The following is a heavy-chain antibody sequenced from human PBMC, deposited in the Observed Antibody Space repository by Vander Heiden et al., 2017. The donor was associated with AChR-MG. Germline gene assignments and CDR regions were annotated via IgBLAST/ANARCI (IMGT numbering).Heavy chain of an antibody. D-gene: IGHD6-13*01. CDR1: GYTFTGYY. CDR2: INPNSGGT. CDR3: ARDVRYSSSWLPGYYYYYGMDV. Sequence: QVQLVQSGAEVKKPGASVKVSCKASGYTFTGYYMHWVRQAPGQGLEWMGWINPNSGGTNYARKFQGWVTMTRDTSISTAYMELSRLRSDDTAVYYCARDVRYSSSWLPGYYYYYGMDVWGQGTTVTVSS. V-gene: IGHV1-2*04. J-gene: IGHJ6*02.